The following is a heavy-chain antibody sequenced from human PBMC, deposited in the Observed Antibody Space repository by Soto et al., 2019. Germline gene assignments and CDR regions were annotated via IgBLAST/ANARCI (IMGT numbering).Heavy chain of an antibody. CDR3: ARSEYYDFWSGYFSGYYYYYGMDV. CDR1: GYTFTGYY. V-gene: IGHV1-2*04. CDR2: INPNSGGT. J-gene: IGHJ6*02. Sequence: ASVKVSCKASGYTFTGYYMHWVRQAPGQGLEWMGWINPNSGGTNYAQKFQGWVTMTRDTSISTAYMELSRLRSDDTAVYYCARSEYYDFWSGYFSGYYYYYGMDVWGQGTKVTVSS. D-gene: IGHD3-3*01.